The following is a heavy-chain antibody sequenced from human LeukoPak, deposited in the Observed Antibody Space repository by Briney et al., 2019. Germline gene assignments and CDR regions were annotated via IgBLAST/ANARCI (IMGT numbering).Heavy chain of an antibody. D-gene: IGHD6-6*01. CDR3: ARGIGSSSILDF. CDR1: GFTFNTYA. CDR2: ITVGGGVT. V-gene: IGHV3-23*01. J-gene: IGHJ4*02. Sequence: GGSLRLSCAASGFTFNTYAMSWVRQAPGKGLECISYITVGGGVTYYADSVKGRFTVSRDSAKNSQSLHMDSLRVEDTAVYYCARGIGSSSILDFWGQGTLVTVSS.